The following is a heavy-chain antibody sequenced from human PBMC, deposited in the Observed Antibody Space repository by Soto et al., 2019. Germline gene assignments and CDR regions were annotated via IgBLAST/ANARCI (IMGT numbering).Heavy chain of an antibody. J-gene: IGHJ4*02. Sequence: EVQLLESGGGLVQPGGSLRLSCAASGFTFSSYAMSWVRQAPGKGLEWVLAVSSSGGSTYYADSVKGRFTISRNNSKNTPYLQMNSLRAEDTAVYYCAKYSTSWRGGQFDYWGQGTLVPVSS. CDR2: VSSSGGST. V-gene: IGHV3-23*01. CDR1: GFTFSSYA. D-gene: IGHD6-13*01. CDR3: AKYSTSWRGGQFDY.